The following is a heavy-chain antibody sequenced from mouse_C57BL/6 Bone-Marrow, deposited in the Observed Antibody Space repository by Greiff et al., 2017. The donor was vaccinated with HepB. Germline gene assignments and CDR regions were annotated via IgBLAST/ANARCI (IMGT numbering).Heavy chain of an antibody. CDR1: GFTFSDYY. Sequence: EVQLMESGGGLVQPGGSLKLSCAASGFTFSDYYMYWVRQTPEKRLEWVAYISNGGGSTYYPDTVKGRFTISRDNAKNTLYLQMSRLKSEDTAMYYCARSYGNYWAMDYWGQGTSVTVSS. CDR3: ARSYGNYWAMDY. J-gene: IGHJ4*01. D-gene: IGHD2-10*02. V-gene: IGHV5-12*01. CDR2: ISNGGGST.